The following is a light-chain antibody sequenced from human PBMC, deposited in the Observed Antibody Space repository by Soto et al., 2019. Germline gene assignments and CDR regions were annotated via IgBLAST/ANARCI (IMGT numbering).Light chain of an antibody. J-gene: IGKJ1*01. Sequence: EIVLTQSTATLCSSPWETATLSFRASQSVSSSYLAWYQQKPGQAPRLLIYGASSRATGIPDRFSGSGSGTDFTLTISRLEPEDFAVYYCQQYGSSPRTFGQGTKVDI. CDR2: GAS. V-gene: IGKV3-20*01. CDR1: QSVSSSY. CDR3: QQYGSSPRT.